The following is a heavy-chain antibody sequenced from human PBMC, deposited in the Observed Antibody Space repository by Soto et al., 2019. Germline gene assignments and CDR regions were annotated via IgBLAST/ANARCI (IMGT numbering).Heavy chain of an antibody. CDR3: ARERGFYCTTGVCYSTSGHSFDY. CDR1: GGTFSSYA. J-gene: IGHJ4*01. Sequence: SVKVSCKASGGTFSSYAISWVRQAPGQGLEWMGGIIPIFGTANYAQKFQGRVTITADESTSTAYMELSSLRSEDTAVYYCARERGFYCTTGVCYSTSGHSFDYWG. D-gene: IGHD2-8*01. V-gene: IGHV1-69*13. CDR2: IIPIFGTA.